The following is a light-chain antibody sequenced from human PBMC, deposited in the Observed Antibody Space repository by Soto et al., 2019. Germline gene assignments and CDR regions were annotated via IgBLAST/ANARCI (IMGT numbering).Light chain of an antibody. CDR3: QQYNSYPLT. Sequence: DIQMTQSPSTLSASIGDRVTITCRASQSISSWLAWYQQKPGKAPNLLIYTASNLESGVPSRFGGSGSGTEFTLTISSLQPDDFATYYCQQYNSYPLTFGPGTKVDIK. CDR1: QSISSW. J-gene: IGKJ3*01. V-gene: IGKV1-5*03. CDR2: TAS.